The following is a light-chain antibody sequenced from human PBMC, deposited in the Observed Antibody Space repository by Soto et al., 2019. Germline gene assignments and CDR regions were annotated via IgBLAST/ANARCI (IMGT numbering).Light chain of an antibody. CDR3: MQALQTPRT. Sequence: DIVMTQSPLSLTVTPGESASISCWSSQSLLHTNGYNYFDWYLQKPGQSPQLLIYLGSNRASRVPDRFSGRGSGTDFTLRISRVEADDVGVYYCMQALQTPRTFGQGTKLEIK. V-gene: IGKV2-28*01. CDR1: QSLLHTNGYNY. CDR2: LGS. J-gene: IGKJ2*01.